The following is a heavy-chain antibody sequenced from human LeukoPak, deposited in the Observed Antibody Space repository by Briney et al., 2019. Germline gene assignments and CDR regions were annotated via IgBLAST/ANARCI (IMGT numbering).Heavy chain of an antibody. V-gene: IGHV4-30-4*01. D-gene: IGHD3-10*01. Sequence: SQTLSLTCTVSGGSISSGDYYWSWIRQPPGKGLGWIGYIYYSGSTYYNPSLKSRVTISVDTSKNQFSLKLSSVTAADTAVYYCARAPAGFGELLMSWFDPWGQGTLVTVSS. J-gene: IGHJ5*02. CDR2: IYYSGST. CDR1: GGSISSGDYY. CDR3: ARAPAGFGELLMSWFDP.